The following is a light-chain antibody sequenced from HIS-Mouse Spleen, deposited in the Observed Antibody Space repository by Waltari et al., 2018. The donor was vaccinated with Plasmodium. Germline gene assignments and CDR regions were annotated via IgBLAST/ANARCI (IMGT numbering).Light chain of an antibody. J-gene: IGKJ3*01. CDR1: QSVSSN. CDR3: QQYNNWSFT. V-gene: IGKV3-15*01. Sequence: EIVMTQSLATLSVSPGERAPPSCRACQSVSSNLAWYQQKPAQAPRLLIYGASTRATGIPARFSGSGSGTEFTLTISSLQSEDFAVYYCQQYNNWSFTFGPGTKVDIK. CDR2: GAS.